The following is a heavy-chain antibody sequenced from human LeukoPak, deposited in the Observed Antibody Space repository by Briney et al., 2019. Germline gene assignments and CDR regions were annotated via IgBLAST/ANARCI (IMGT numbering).Heavy chain of an antibody. CDR1: GFTVSTNF. D-gene: IGHD1-26*01. CDR3: ASGSPFDY. J-gene: IGHJ4*02. Sequence: GGSLRLSCAASGFTVSTNFMSWVRQAPGKGLDYVSLIYSGGNTYYADSVKGRFTISRDNSKNTLYLQMNSLRAEDTAVYYCASGSPFDYWGQGTLVTVSS. CDR2: IYSGGNT. V-gene: IGHV3-53*01.